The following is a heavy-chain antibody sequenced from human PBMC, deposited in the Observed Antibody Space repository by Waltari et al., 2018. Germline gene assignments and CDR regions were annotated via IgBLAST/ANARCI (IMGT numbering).Heavy chain of an antibody. CDR3: ARVRRYCSSTSCYPVYYGMDV. CDR2: IYYSGST. CDR1: GGSISSYY. J-gene: IGHJ6*02. D-gene: IGHD2-2*01. V-gene: IGHV4-59*01. Sequence: QVQLQESGPGLVKPSETLSLTCTVSGGSISSYYWSWIRQPPGKGLWWIGYIYYSGSTNYNPSLKSRVTISVDTSKNQFSLKLSSVTAADTAVYYCARVRRYCSSTSCYPVYYGMDVWGQGTTVTVSS.